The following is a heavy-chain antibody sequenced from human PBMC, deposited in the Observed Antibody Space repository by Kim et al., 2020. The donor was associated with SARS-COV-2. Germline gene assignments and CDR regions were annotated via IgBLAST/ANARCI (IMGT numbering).Heavy chain of an antibody. V-gene: IGHV3-30*18. Sequence: GGSLRLSCAASGFTFSTFGMHWVRQAPGKGLEWVALISYDGINKYYADSVKGRFTISRDNSKNTLFLQMNSLRAEDTAVYYCAKNNRGNYYYGMDVWGQGTTVTVSS. D-gene: IGHD2-15*01. CDR1: GFTFSTFG. CDR2: ISYDGINK. J-gene: IGHJ6*02. CDR3: AKNNRGNYYYGMDV.